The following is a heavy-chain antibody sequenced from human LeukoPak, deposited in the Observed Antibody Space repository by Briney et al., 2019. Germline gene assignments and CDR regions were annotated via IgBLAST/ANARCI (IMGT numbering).Heavy chain of an antibody. J-gene: IGHJ5*02. CDR3: ARNSVPAAIPLGFDP. D-gene: IGHD2-2*02. V-gene: IGHV4-59*01. CDR1: GGSISIYY. Sequence: PSESLSLTCTVSGGSISIYYSSWIPQPPGTGLEWMGYIYYSGSTNYNPSLKSRVTISVDTSKTQFSLKLSSVTAADTAVYYCARNSVPAAIPLGFDPWGQGTLVTVSS. CDR2: IYYSGST.